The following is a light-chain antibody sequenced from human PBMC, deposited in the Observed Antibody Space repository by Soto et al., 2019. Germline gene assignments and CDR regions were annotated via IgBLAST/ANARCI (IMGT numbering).Light chain of an antibody. CDR3: QEYSNWPALT. CDR1: QIVRIN. V-gene: IGKV3-15*01. CDR2: GAV. J-gene: IGKJ4*01. Sequence: EIEVTQSPVTLSMSPGERATLSCRASQIVRINIAWYQQKAGQPPRLLIYGAVTRAAGIPDRFSASGSGTEFTLTISSLQSEDFAVYFCQEYSNWPALTFGGGTKVDIK.